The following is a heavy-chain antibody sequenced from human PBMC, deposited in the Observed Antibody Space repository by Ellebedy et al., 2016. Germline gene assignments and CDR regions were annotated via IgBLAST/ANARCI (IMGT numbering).Heavy chain of an antibody. CDR1: GFTFGNFF. CDR3: YYGHYSGY. V-gene: IGHV3-23*01. CDR2: ISGDGDNT. J-gene: IGHJ4*02. Sequence: GESLKISXVASGFTFGNFFMSWVRQAPGGGLEWISTISGDGDNTFSADSVKGRFTISRDNSRNTLYLQMDSLRAADTAVYYCYYGHYSGYWGQGTLVTVSS. D-gene: IGHD4-17*01.